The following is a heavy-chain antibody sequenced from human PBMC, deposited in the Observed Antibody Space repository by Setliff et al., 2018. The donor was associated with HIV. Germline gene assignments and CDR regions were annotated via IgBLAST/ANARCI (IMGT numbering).Heavy chain of an antibody. CDR3: ARGSLYSSSSCFDY. CDR1: GYSISSGYY. CDR2: IYHTGST. J-gene: IGHJ4*02. Sequence: SETLSLTCAVSGYSISSGYYWGWIRQPPGKGLEWIGSIYHTGSTYYNPSLKSRVTISVDTSKNQFSLKLSSVTAADTAVYYCARGSLYSSSSCFDYWGQGTLVTVSS. D-gene: IGHD6-13*01. V-gene: IGHV4-38-2*01.